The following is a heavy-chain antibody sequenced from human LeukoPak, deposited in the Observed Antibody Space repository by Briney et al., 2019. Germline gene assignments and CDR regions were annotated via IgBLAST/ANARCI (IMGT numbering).Heavy chain of an antibody. Sequence: GGSLRLSCVVSGFTFSSYWMSWVRQAPGKGLEWVSYMSKDGRTIYYADSVKGRFTISRDNTRNSLFLQLNSLSADDTGFYYCARGSYTGFDLYFDSWGQGTLVTISS. CDR2: MSKDGRTI. J-gene: IGHJ4*02. CDR1: GFTFSSYW. V-gene: IGHV3-48*01. D-gene: IGHD5-12*01. CDR3: ARGSYTGFDLYFDS.